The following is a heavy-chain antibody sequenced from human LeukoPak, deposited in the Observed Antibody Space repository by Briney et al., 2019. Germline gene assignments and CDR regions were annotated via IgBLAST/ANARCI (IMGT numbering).Heavy chain of an antibody. CDR3: ARDKYYYGWGSSQRFDY. Sequence: GASVKVSCKASGGTFSSYAISWVRQAPGQGLEWMGRIIPILGIANYAQKFQGRVTITADKSTSTAYMELSSLRSEDTAVYYCARDKYYYGWGSSQRFDYWGQGPLVTVSS. D-gene: IGHD3-10*01. CDR1: GGTFSSYA. J-gene: IGHJ4*02. CDR2: IIPILGIA. V-gene: IGHV1-69*04.